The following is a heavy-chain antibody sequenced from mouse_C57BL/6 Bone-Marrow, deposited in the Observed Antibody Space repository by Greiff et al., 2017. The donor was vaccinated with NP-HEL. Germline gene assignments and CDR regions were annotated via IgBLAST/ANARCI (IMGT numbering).Heavy chain of an antibody. CDR2: IYPRSGNT. D-gene: IGHD1-1*01. J-gene: IGHJ2*01. CDR1: GYTFTSYG. Sequence: VKLQQSGAELARPGASVKLSCKASGYTFTSYGISWVKQRTGQGLEWIGEIYPRSGNTYYNEKFKGKATLTADKSSSTAYMELRSLTSEDSAVYFCARGPLTTVVPFDYGGQGTTLTVSS. CDR3: ARGPLTTVVPFDY. V-gene: IGHV1-81*01.